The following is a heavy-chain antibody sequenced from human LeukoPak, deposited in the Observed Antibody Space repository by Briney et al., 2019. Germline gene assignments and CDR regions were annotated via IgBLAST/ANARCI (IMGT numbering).Heavy chain of an antibody. J-gene: IGHJ2*01. V-gene: IGHV1-69*13. CDR2: IIPIFGTA. Sequence: GASVKVSCKASGGTFSSYAISWVRQAPGQGLEWMGGIIPIFGTANYAQKFQGRVTITADESTSTAYMELSSLRSEDTAVYYCASAVVAANRVSYWYFDLWGRGTLVTVSS. CDR3: ASAVVAANRVSYWYFDL. D-gene: IGHD2-15*01. CDR1: GGTFSSYA.